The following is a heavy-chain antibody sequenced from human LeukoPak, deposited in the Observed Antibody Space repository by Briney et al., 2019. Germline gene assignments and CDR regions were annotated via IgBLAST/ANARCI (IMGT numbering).Heavy chain of an antibody. CDR2: IYSGGST. D-gene: IGHD6-13*01. CDR1: GFIFSTYD. V-gene: IGHV3-53*01. CDR3: ARVVPDYYGMDV. J-gene: IGHJ6*02. Sequence: GGSLRLSCAASGFIFSTYDMSWVRQAPGKGLEWVSVIYSGGSTYYADSVKGRFTISRDNSKNTLYLQMNNLRAEDTAVYYCARVVPDYYGMDVWGQGTTVTVSS.